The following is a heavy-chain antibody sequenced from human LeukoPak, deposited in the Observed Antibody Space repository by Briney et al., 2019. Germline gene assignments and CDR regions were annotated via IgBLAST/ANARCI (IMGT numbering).Heavy chain of an antibody. CDR2: MSPKSGST. J-gene: IGHJ4*02. Sequence: ASVKVSCKASGYTFTSYDINWVRQATGQGLEWMGWMSPKSGSTGYAQKFQGRVSMTRDTSINTAYMELSSLRPEHTAVYYCARVIPNGDPFDFWGQGTLVTVSS. CDR1: GYTFTSYD. D-gene: IGHD4-17*01. V-gene: IGHV1-8*01. CDR3: ARVIPNGDPFDF.